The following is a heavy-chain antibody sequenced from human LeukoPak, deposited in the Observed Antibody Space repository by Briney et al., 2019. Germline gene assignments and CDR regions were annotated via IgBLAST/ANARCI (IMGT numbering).Heavy chain of an antibody. CDR2: ISSSSSYI. J-gene: IGHJ4*02. CDR1: GFTFSSYS. D-gene: IGHD3-3*01. V-gene: IGHV3-21*01. Sequence: GGSLRLSCAASGFTFSSYSMNWVRQAPGKGLEWVSSISSSSSYIYYADSVKGRFTISRDNAKNSLYLQMNSLRAEDTAVYYCARGRKLDYDFWSGYGYWGQGTLVTVSS. CDR3: ARGRKLDYDFWSGYGY.